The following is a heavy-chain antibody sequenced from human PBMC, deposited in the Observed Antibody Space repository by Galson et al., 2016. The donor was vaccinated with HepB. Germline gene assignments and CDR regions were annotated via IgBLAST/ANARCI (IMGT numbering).Heavy chain of an antibody. CDR3: ARGVEKDYYGSGSPFFDF. V-gene: IGHV4-31*03. CDR2: IYHSGST. J-gene: IGHJ4*02. CDR1: GVSISSGGYY. D-gene: IGHD3-10*01. Sequence: TLSHTCTVSGVSISSGGYYWSYIRQHPEKGLEWIGYIYHSGSTYYNPSLQRRVTMSVDTSSNQFSLKLRSVTAADTAVYYCARGVEKDYYGSGSPFFDFWGQGTLATVSS.